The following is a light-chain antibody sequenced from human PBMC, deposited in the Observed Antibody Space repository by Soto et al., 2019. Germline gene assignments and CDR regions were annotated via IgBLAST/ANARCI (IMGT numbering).Light chain of an antibody. CDR2: GAS. CDR3: QQYNNWPIT. CDR1: QSVSDN. V-gene: IGKV3-15*01. Sequence: EIVMTQSPATLSVSPGERATLSCRASQSVSDNFAWYQQKPGQAPRLFIYGASARATGIPARSSGSGSGTEFPLTISSLQSEDFAVYYCQQYNNWPITFGQGTRLEIK. J-gene: IGKJ5*01.